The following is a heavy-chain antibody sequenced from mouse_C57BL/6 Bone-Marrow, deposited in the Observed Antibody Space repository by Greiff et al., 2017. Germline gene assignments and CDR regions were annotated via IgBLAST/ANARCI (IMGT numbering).Heavy chain of an antibody. CDR2: IHPNSGST. Sequence: VQLQQPGAELVKPGASVKLSCKASGYTFTSYWMHWVKQRPGQGLEWIGMIHPNSGSTNYNEKFKSKATLTVDQSSSTAYMQLSSLTSEDSAVXYCARSLYYGSSFSPFAYWGQGTLVTVAA. CDR1: GYTFTSYW. V-gene: IGHV1-64*01. J-gene: IGHJ3*01. D-gene: IGHD1-1*01. CDR3: ARSLYYGSSFSPFAY.